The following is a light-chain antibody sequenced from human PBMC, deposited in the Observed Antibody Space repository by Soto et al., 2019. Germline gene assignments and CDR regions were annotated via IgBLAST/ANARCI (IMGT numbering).Light chain of an antibody. CDR1: QSVSSSY. V-gene: IGKV3-20*01. CDR3: QQYGDSPLT. Sequence: PGERVTLSCRASQSVSSSYLTWYQQKPGQAPRLLIYGASDRATGIPDRFSASGSGTDFTLTISRLEPQDFAIYYCQQYGDSPLTFGGGTKVDIK. J-gene: IGKJ4*01. CDR2: GAS.